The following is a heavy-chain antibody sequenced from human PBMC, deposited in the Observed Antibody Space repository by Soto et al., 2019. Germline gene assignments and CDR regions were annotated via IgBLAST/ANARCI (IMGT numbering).Heavy chain of an antibody. CDR3: ARGNCRGGSCYYRAEYFQH. CDR2: INHSGST. CDR1: GGSFSGYY. J-gene: IGHJ1*01. V-gene: IGHV4-34*01. Sequence: SETLCLTCAVYGGSFSGYYWSWIRQPPGKGLEWIGEINHSGSTNYNPSLKSRVTISVDTSKNQFSLKLSFVTAADTAVYYCARGNCRGGSCYYRAEYFQHWGQGTLVTVS. D-gene: IGHD2-15*01.